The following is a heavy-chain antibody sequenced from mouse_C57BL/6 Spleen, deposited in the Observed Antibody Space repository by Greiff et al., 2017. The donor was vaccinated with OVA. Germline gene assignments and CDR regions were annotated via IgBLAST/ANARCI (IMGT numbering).Heavy chain of an antibody. CDR1: GYTFTSYW. J-gene: IGHJ2*01. CDR2: IDPSDSET. Sequence: VQLQQPGAELVRPGSSVKLSCKASGYTFTSYWMHWVKQRPIQGLEWIGNIDPSDSETHYNQKFKDKATLTVDKSSSTAYMQLSSLTSEDSAVYYCARDTTVVPFAYWGQGTTLTVSS. CDR3: ARDTTVVPFAY. D-gene: IGHD1-1*01. V-gene: IGHV1-52*01.